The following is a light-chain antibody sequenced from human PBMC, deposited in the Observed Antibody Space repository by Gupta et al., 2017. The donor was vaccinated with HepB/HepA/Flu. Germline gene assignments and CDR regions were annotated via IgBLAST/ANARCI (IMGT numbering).Light chain of an antibody. CDR3: HEYGAAPWT. V-gene: IGKV1-27*01. Sequence: DIQMTPSPSSLSASLGDRVTITCRASQDVTNFVAWYQQRPGKVPKLLIFDAAFLESGVPSRFSGGGSGTDFTLTISSLQPEDVAAYYCHEYGAAPWTFGQGTKVEI. CDR2: DAA. J-gene: IGKJ1*01. CDR1: QDVTNF.